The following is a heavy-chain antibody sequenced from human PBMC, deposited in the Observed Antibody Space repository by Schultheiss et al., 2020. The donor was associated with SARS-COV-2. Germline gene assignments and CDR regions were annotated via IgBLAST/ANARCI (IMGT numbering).Heavy chain of an antibody. Sequence: SETLSLTCAVSGGSISSSNWWSWVRQPPGKGLEWIGYIYYSGSTNYNPSLKSRVTISVDTSKNQFSLKLSSVTAADTAVYYCARERRSLWQWLVWFDPWGQGTLVTVSS. CDR2: IYYSGST. CDR1: GGSISSSNW. J-gene: IGHJ5*02. V-gene: IGHV4-4*02. D-gene: IGHD6-19*01. CDR3: ARERRSLWQWLVWFDP.